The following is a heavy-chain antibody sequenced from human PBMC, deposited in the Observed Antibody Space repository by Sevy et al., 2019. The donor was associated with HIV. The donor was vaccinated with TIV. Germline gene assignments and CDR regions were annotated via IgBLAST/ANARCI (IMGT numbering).Heavy chain of an antibody. CDR2: ISGSGGST. CDR3: AKDRGTPRRGQWLALFDY. Sequence: GGSLRLSCAASGFTFSSYAMSWVRQAPGKGLEWVSAISGSGGSTYYADSVKGRFTISRDNSKNTLYLQMNSLRAEDTAVYYCAKDRGTPRRGQWLALFDYWGQGTLVTVSS. J-gene: IGHJ4*02. V-gene: IGHV3-23*01. CDR1: GFTFSSYA. D-gene: IGHD6-19*01.